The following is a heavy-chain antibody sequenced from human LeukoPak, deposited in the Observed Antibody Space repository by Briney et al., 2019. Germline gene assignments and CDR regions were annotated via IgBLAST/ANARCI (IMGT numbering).Heavy chain of an antibody. V-gene: IGHV3-23*01. D-gene: IGHD4-17*01. CDR1: GFTFSSFA. J-gene: IGHJ4*02. Sequence: PGGSLRLSCAASGFTFSSFAFNWVRQAPGKGLDWVAAISGDGAATFSADSVKGRFTISRDNSKNTLYLQTNSLRAEDTAVYFCARVSTVTANFDLWGQGTLVTVSS. CDR3: ARVSTVTANFDL. CDR2: ISGDGAAT.